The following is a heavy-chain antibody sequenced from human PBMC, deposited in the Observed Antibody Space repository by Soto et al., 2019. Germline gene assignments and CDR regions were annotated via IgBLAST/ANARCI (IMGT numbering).Heavy chain of an antibody. Sequence: SVKVSCKASGGTFSSYANSWVRQAPGQGLEWMGGIIPIFGTANYAQKFQGRVTITADESTSTAYMELSSLRSEDTAVYYCARGGYCSSTSCFIGPRHYYGMDVWGQGTTVTVSS. V-gene: IGHV1-69*13. J-gene: IGHJ6*02. CDR3: ARGGYCSSTSCFIGPRHYYGMDV. CDR2: IIPIFGTA. CDR1: GGTFSSYA. D-gene: IGHD2-2*01.